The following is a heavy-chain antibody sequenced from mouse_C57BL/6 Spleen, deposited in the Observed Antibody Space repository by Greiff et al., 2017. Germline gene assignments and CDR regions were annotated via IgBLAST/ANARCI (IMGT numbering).Heavy chain of an antibody. J-gene: IGHJ4*01. CDR2: IYPGSGST. D-gene: IGHD1-1*01. CDR1: GYTFTSYW. CDR3: ARWGIKYYGSSYVAMDY. Sequence: QVQLQQPGAELVKPGASVKMSCKASGYTFTSYWITWVKQRPGQGLEWIGDIYPGSGSTNYNEKFKSKATLTVDTSSSTAYMQLSSLTSEDSAVYYCARWGIKYYGSSYVAMDYWGQGTSVTVSS. V-gene: IGHV1-55*01.